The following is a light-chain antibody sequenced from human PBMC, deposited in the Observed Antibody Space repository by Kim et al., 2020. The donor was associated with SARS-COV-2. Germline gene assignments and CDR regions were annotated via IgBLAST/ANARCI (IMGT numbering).Light chain of an antibody. CDR3: QQYHHLPIT. CDR2: DAS. Sequence: DIQMTQSPSSLSASVGDRVTVTCQASQDIRDSLNWYQQKQGRAPYLLIYDASNLETGVPSRFSGSGSGTDFTFTITSLQPDDVATYYCQQYHHLPITFGQGTRLEIK. CDR1: QDIRDS. V-gene: IGKV1-33*01. J-gene: IGKJ5*01.